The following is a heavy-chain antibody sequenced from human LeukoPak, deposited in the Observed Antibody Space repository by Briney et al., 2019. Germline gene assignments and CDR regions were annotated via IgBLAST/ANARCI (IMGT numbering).Heavy chain of an antibody. CDR3: DHPRE. Sequence: GGSLRLSCVASAFTLSSSRMNWVRQAPGKGLEWVANNTEGGTKRRYVDPVKGRFTITRDNGKDSMSLQMNSLRVEDRAMYYCDHPREGGQGILV. J-gene: IGHJ4*02. CDR1: AFTLSSSR. CDR2: NTEGGTKR. V-gene: IGHV3-7*05.